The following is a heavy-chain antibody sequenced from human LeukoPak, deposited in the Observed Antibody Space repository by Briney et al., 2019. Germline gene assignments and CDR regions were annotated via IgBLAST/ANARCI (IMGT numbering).Heavy chain of an antibody. CDR1: GGSISSSSYY. CDR2: IYYSGST. J-gene: IGHJ4*02. CDR3: ASSSSGSYFPFDY. Sequence: PSETLSLTCTVSGGSISSSSYYRGWIRQPPGKGLEWIGSIYYSGSTYYNPSLKSRVTISVDTSKNQFSLKLSSVTAADTAVYYCASSSSGSYFPFDYWGQGTLVTVSS. V-gene: IGHV4-39*07. D-gene: IGHD3-10*01.